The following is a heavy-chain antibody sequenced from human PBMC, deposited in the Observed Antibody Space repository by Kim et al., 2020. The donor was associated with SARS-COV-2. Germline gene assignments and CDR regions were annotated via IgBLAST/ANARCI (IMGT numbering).Heavy chain of an antibody. CDR2: IIPIFGTA. CDR3: ARFRVGYYYDSKRHAFDI. J-gene: IGHJ3*02. Sequence: SVKVSCKASGGTFSSYAISWVRQAPGQGLEWMGGIIPIFGTANYAQKFQGRVTITADESTSTAYMELSSLRSEDTAVYYCARFRVGYYYDSKRHAFDIWGQGTMVTVSS. V-gene: IGHV1-69*13. CDR1: GGTFSSYA. D-gene: IGHD3-22*01.